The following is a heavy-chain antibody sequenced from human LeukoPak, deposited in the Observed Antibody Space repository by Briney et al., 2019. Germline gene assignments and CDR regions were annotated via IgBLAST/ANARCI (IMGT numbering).Heavy chain of an antibody. V-gene: IGHV1-18*01. CDR2: ISAYNGNT. D-gene: IGHD3-10*01. Sequence: ASVKVSCKASGYPFDNFGLTWVRQAPGQGLEWMGWISAYNGNTDYAQNLRGRLIMTTDTSTSTAYMELRSLRSDDTAVYYCARDSVDGSGTYYNDSPDYWGQGTLVTVSS. CDR1: GYPFDNFG. CDR3: ARDSVDGSGTYYNDSPDY. J-gene: IGHJ4*02.